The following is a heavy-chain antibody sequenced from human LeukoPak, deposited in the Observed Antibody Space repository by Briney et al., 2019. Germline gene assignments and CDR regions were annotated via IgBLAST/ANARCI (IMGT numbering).Heavy chain of an antibody. Sequence: SVKVSCKASGYTFTSYGISWVRQAPGQGLEWMGGIIPIFGTANYAQKFQGRVTITADESTSTAYMELSSLRSEDTAVYYCAREFNPYYYMDVWGKGTTVTVSS. CDR3: AREFNPYYYMDV. J-gene: IGHJ6*03. V-gene: IGHV1-69*13. CDR1: GYTFTSYG. CDR2: IIPIFGTA.